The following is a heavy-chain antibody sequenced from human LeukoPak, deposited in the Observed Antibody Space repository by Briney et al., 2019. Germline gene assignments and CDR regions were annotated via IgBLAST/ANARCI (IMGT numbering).Heavy chain of an antibody. CDR2: IYTSGST. V-gene: IGHV4-4*09. Sequence: SETLSLTCTASGGSISSYYWSWIRQPPGKGLEWIGYIYTSGSTNYNPSLKSRVTISVDTSKNQFPLKLSSVTAADTAVYYCARRITIFGSPYYMDVWGKGTTVTVSS. J-gene: IGHJ6*03. D-gene: IGHD3-3*01. CDR3: ARRITIFGSPYYMDV. CDR1: GGSISSYY.